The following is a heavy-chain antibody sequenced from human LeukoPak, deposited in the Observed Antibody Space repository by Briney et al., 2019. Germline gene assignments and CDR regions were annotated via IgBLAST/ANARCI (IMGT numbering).Heavy chain of an antibody. CDR2: INSEGSRT. CDR1: GFTFSSYL. D-gene: IGHD2-21*01. CDR3: ARVPLSDQHSPVLFDP. V-gene: IGHV3-74*01. Sequence: GGSLRLSCAASGFTFSSYLMRSVRPAPGKGLVWVSGINSEGSRTSYADSVTGRFTISRDNAKSTVYLQMNRLRVEVTAVYYCARVPLSDQHSPVLFDPWGQGPLFTVSS. J-gene: IGHJ5*02.